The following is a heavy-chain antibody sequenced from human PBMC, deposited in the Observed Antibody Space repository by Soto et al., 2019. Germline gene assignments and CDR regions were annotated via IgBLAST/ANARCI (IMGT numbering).Heavy chain of an antibody. CDR1: GGSISSSSYY. J-gene: IGHJ4*02. CDR2: IYYSGST. Sequence: QLQLQESGPGLVKPSETLSLTCTVSGGSISSSSYYWGWIRQPPGKGLERIGSIYYSGSTYYNPSLKGRVTISVDTSKNQFSLKLSSVTAADTAVYYCARHTPAISISDHWGQGTLVTVSS. D-gene: IGHD2-15*01. V-gene: IGHV4-39*01. CDR3: ARHTPAISISDH.